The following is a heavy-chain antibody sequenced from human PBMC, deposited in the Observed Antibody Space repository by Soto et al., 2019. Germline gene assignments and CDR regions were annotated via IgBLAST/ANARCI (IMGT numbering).Heavy chain of an antibody. CDR1: GFTFSSYG. J-gene: IGHJ6*02. CDR3: ASLYCSGGSCYSGAYYYYGMDV. Sequence: PGGSLRLSCAASGFTFSSYGMHWVRQAPGKGLEWVAVIWYDGSNKYYADSVKGRFTISRDNSKNTLYLQMNSLRAEDTAVYYCASLYCSGGSCYSGAYYYYGMDVWGQGTTVTVSS. D-gene: IGHD2-15*01. CDR2: IWYDGSNK. V-gene: IGHV3-33*01.